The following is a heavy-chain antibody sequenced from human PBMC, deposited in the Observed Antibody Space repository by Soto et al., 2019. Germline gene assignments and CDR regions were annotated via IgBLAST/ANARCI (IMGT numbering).Heavy chain of an antibody. CDR2: INPNSGGT. J-gene: IGHJ4*02. D-gene: IGHD6-13*01. V-gene: IGHV1-2*04. CDR3: ARGPGTSANSSSWEGYYFDY. Sequence: GASVKVSCKASGYTFTGYYMHWVRQAPGQGLEWMGWINPNSGGTNYAQKFQGWVTMTRDTSISTAYMELSRLRSDDTAVYYCARGPGTSANSSSWEGYYFDYWGQGTLVTVSS. CDR1: GYTFTGYY.